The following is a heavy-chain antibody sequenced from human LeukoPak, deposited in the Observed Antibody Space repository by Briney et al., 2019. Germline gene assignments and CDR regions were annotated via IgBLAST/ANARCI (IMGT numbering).Heavy chain of an antibody. CDR1: GFTFGSYG. J-gene: IGHJ6*03. Sequence: GGSLRLSCAASGFTFGSYGMSWVRQAPGKGLEWVSSISSSGSLIKYADSLRGRFTISRDNAKNSVYLQMNSLTAEDTAVYYCARMPSYSNYAFYFMDVWGKGTTVTVSS. CDR3: ARMPSYSNYAFYFMDV. D-gene: IGHD4-11*01. V-gene: IGHV3-21*01. CDR2: ISSSGSLI.